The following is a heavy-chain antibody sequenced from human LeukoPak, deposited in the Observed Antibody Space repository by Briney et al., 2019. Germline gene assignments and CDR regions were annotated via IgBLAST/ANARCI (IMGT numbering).Heavy chain of an antibody. CDR2: MNPNSGNT. D-gene: IGHD6-13*01. CDR3: AREPPQGSWWDWFDP. CDR1: GYTFTSYD. J-gene: IGHJ5*02. Sequence: ASVKVSCKASGYTFTSYDINWVRQATGQGLEWMGWMNPNSGNTGYAQKFQGRVTMTRNTSISTAYMELGSLRSEDTAVYYCAREPPQGSWWDWFDPWAREPWSPSPQ. V-gene: IGHV1-8*01.